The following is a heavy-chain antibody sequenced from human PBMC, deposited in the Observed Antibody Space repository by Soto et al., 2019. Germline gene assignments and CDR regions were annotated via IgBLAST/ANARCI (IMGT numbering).Heavy chain of an antibody. V-gene: IGHV3-48*02. J-gene: IGHJ1*01. D-gene: IGHD6-13*01. CDR3: ARDPPPPAAGLEYFQH. Sequence: EVQLVESGGGLVQPGGSLRLSCAASGFTFSSYSMNWVRQAPGKGLEWVSYISSSSSTIYYADSVKGRFTISRDNTKNSLYLQMNSPRDEDTALYYCARDPPPPAAGLEYFQHWGQGTLVTVSP. CDR2: ISSSSSTI. CDR1: GFTFSSYS.